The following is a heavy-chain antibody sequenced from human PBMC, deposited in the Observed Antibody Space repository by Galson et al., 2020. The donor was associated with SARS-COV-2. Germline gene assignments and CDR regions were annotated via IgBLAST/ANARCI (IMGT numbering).Heavy chain of an antibody. CDR2: IGTAGDT. J-gene: IGHJ6*03. CDR3: ARGNDYVWGSYRYPLGYYYYMDV. Sequence: GGSLRLSCAASGFTFSSYDMHWVRQATGKGLEWVSAIGTAGDTYYPGSVKGRFTISRENAKNSLYLQMNSLRAGDTAVYYCARGNDYVWGSYRYPLGYYYYMDVWGKGTTVTVSS. D-gene: IGHD3-16*02. CDR1: GFTFSSYD. V-gene: IGHV3-13*01.